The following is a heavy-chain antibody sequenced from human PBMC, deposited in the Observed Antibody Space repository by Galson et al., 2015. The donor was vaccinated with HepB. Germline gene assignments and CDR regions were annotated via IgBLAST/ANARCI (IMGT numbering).Heavy chain of an antibody. Sequence: SLRLSCAASGFTFSSYGMHWVRQAPGKGLEWVAVISYDGSNKYYADSVKGRFTISRDNSKNTLYLQMNSLRAEDTAVYYCAKDAVLRYFDWLPVDYYGMDVWGQGTTVTVSS. CDR3: AKDAVLRYFDWLPVDYYGMDV. J-gene: IGHJ6*02. V-gene: IGHV3-30*18. CDR1: GFTFSSYG. CDR2: ISYDGSNK. D-gene: IGHD3-9*01.